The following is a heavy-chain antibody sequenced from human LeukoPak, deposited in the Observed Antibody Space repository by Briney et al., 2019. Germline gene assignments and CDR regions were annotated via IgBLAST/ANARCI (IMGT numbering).Heavy chain of an antibody. V-gene: IGHV3-23*01. J-gene: IGHJ4*02. CDR1: GFTFSSYA. D-gene: IGHD1-26*01. Sequence: GSLRLSCAASGFTFSSYAMSWVRQAPGKGLEWVSGTSDRGDYTYYADSVKGRFTISRDNSKNTLYLQMNSLRAEDTALYFCAKKAQYNGNYPLDYWGQGTLVTVSS. CDR3: AKKAQYNGNYPLDY. CDR2: TSDRGDYT.